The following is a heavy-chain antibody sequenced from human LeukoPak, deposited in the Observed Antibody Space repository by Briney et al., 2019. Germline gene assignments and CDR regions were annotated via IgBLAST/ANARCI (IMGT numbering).Heavy chain of an antibody. CDR3: ARARNFDWPSCDY. V-gene: IGHV4-59*01. CDR2: IYYFGST. Sequence: SETLSLTCTGSGGSISSYYWSWIRQPPGKGLEGIGYIYYFGSTNYNPSLKSRVTISVDTSKNQSSLKLSSVTAADTAVYYCARARNFDWPSCDYWGQGTLVTVSS. D-gene: IGHD3-9*01. CDR1: GGSISSYY. J-gene: IGHJ4*02.